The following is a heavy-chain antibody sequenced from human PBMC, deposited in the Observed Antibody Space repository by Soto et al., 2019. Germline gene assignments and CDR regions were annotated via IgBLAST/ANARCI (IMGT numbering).Heavy chain of an antibody. Sequence: PGGSLRLSCAASGFTFSSYAMHWVRQAPGKGLEWVAVISYDGSNKYYADSVKGRFTISRDNSKNTLYLQMNSLRAEDTAVYYWAKETLGGSTILFDYGGKGTLVTVSP. V-gene: IGHV3-30-3*01. D-gene: IGHD3-16*01. CDR3: AKETLGGSTILFDY. CDR1: GFTFSSYA. CDR2: ISYDGSNK. J-gene: IGHJ4*02.